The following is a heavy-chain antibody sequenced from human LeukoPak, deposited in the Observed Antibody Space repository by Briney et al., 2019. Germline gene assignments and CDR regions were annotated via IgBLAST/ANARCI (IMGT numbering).Heavy chain of an antibody. J-gene: IGHJ6*04. V-gene: IGHV3-7*03. CDR1: GFPFSNSW. D-gene: IGHD3-16*01. Sequence: GGSLRLSCVVSGFPFSNSWMYWVRQAPGKGLEGVANIKKDGSGISYVDSVKGRFIISRDNAMNSLYLQMNSLRVEGTAVYFCAGGNSIDVWGKGTAVTVSS. CDR2: IKKDGSGI. CDR3: AGGNSIDV.